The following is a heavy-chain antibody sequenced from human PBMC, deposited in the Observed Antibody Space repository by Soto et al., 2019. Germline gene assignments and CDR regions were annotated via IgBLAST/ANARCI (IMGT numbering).Heavy chain of an antibody. V-gene: IGHV1-3*01. CDR1: GYTFTSYA. CDR3: ARVIGGWYYFDY. CDR2: INAGNGNT. J-gene: IGHJ4*02. D-gene: IGHD6-19*01. Sequence: QVQLVQSGAEVKKPGASVKVSCKASGYTFTSYAMHWVRQAPGQRLEWMGWINAGNGNTKYSQKFQGRVTITRDTSASTAYMELSSLRSEDTAVYYSARVIGGWYYFDYWGQGTLFTVSS.